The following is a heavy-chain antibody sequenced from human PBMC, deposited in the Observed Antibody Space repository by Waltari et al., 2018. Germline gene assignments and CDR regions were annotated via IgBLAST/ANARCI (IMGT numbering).Heavy chain of an antibody. CDR1: STSVTGYH. Sequence: QVHLQQCGAGLLKPSETPSLTCGVYSTSVTGYHWNWIRQAPGKGLEWIGDINHSGKTDYNPSLESRVTISADTSKNQFSLHLTSVTAADTAVYYCARGHPFTIVSPRYYYYYYMDVWDKGTAVTVSS. CDR3: ARGHPFTIVSPRYYYYYYMDV. D-gene: IGHD3-9*01. CDR2: INHSGKT. J-gene: IGHJ6*03. V-gene: IGHV4-34*01.